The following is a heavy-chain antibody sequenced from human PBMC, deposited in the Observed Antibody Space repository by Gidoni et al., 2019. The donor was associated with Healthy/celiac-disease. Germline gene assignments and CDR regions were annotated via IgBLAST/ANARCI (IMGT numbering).Heavy chain of an antibody. CDR3: ARVIGSDGALSPTNTVVTWYYFDY. CDR2: IIPIFGTA. V-gene: IGHV1-69*01. J-gene: IGHJ4*02. D-gene: IGHD2-15*01. Sequence: GLEWMGGIIPIFGTANYAQKFQGRVTITADESTSTAYMELSSLRSEDTAVYYCARVIGSDGALSPTNTVVTWYYFDYWGQGTLVTVSS.